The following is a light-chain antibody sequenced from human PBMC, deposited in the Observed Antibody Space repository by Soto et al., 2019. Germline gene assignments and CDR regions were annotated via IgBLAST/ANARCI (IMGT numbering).Light chain of an antibody. CDR3: HQRQSWPRT. CDR1: QYINTR. V-gene: IGKV3-11*01. Sequence: EIVLTQSPATLSSFPGDRVTLSCRASQYINTRLAWYQHRPGQAPRLLIYHTSIRAAGIPARFSASGSGTDFTLTISGVQPEDFALYYCHQRQSWPRTFGQGTKVDI. J-gene: IGKJ1*01. CDR2: HTS.